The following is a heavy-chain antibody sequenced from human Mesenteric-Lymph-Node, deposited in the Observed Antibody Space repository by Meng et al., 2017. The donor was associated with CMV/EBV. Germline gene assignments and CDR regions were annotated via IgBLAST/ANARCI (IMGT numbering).Heavy chain of an antibody. CDR2: IRYDGSNK. CDR1: GFTFSNYG. CDR3: VRGRYCSSSSCSVGWFDP. J-gene: IGHJ5*02. D-gene: IGHD2-2*01. Sequence: GGSLRLSCAVSGFTFSNYGMHWVRQAPGKGLEWVAFIRYDGSNKYYTDSVKGRFTISRDNAKNALYLQMNSLRADDTAVYYCVRGRYCSSSSCSVGWFDPWGQGTLVTVSS. V-gene: IGHV3-30*02.